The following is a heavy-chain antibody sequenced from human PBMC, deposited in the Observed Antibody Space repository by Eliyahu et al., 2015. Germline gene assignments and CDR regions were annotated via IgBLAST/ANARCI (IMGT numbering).Heavy chain of an antibody. CDR1: GFTFSNAW. J-gene: IGHJ4*02. CDR2: IKSKGGTI. CDR3: TTSSGWTEFDY. Sequence: EVQLVESGGGLVKPGGSLRLSCAASGFTFSNAWMSWVRQAPGKGLEWVGRIKSKGGTIDYAAPVKGRFTISRDDSKNTLYLHMNSLKTEDTAVYSCTTSSGWTEFDYWGQGTLVTVSS. D-gene: IGHD6-19*01. V-gene: IGHV3-15*01.